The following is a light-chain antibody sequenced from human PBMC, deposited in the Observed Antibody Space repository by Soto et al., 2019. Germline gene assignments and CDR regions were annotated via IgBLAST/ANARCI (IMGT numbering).Light chain of an antibody. CDR2: DAS. CDR3: QQHNGY. Sequence: DTQMTQSPSTLSASIGDRVTITCRASQSINNWLSWYQQKPGKAPKLLIYDASTLESGVPSRFSGSGSETEFTLTISSLQPDDLATYFCQQHNGYFGGGTKVDIK. V-gene: IGKV1-5*01. J-gene: IGKJ4*01. CDR1: QSINNW.